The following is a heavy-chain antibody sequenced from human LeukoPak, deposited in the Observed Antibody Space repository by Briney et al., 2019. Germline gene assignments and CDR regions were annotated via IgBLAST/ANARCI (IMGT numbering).Heavy chain of an antibody. J-gene: IGHJ6*02. CDR2: VNRDGSET. V-gene: IGHV3-7*03. Sequence: PGGSLRLSCAASGLTFSSYSMNWVGQAPGKGLEWVANVNRDGSETYYLDSVKGRFTIPKDNAKNSLYLQMNSLRAEDTALYHCARNNGMDVWGQGTTVVVSS. CDR3: ARNNGMDV. CDR1: GLTFSSYS.